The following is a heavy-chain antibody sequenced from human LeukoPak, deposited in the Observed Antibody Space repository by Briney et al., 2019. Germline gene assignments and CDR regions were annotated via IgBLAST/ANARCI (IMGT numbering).Heavy chain of an antibody. CDR2: IVVGSGNT. CDR3: AAGLYYYDNSGEFDS. Sequence: SVKVSCKASGFTFTGSAMQWVRQARGQRLEWIGWIVVGSGNTNYAQKFQERVTITRDMSTRTAYMELSSLRSEDTAVYFCAAGLYYYDNSGEFDSWGQGTLVTVSS. CDR1: GFTFTGSA. V-gene: IGHV1-58*02. J-gene: IGHJ4*02. D-gene: IGHD3-22*01.